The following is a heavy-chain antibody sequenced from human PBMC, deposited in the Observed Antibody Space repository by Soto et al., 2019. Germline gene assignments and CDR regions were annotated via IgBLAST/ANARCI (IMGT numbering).Heavy chain of an antibody. CDR2: VSFDGSNK. V-gene: IGHV3-30-3*01. D-gene: IGHD6-19*01. Sequence: GSLRLSCAASGFTFNYYPMHWVRQAPGKGLEWVAVVSFDGSNKYYADSVKGRFTISKDNSKNTLYLQMNSLRREDTAVYYCARLPGPLVAVLYIYPLDGREAMSDVDVWGQGTTVTAP. CDR3: ARLPGPLVAVLYIYPLDGREAMSDVDV. CDR1: GFTFNYYP. J-gene: IGHJ6*02.